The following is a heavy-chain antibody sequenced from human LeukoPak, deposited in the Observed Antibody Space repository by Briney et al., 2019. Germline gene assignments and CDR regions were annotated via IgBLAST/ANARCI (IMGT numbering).Heavy chain of an antibody. Sequence: SQTLSDTCAVPGGSIPCGDSSWSSIRQPPGKGLGWTGYMFQGGSTYYNPSLKSRVTISVDRSKNQFSLKLSSVTAADTAVYYCARVGSDWNDVRYNWFDPLGPGNPGHRLL. CDR1: GGSIPCGDSS. D-gene: IGHD1-1*01. CDR3: ARVGSDWNDVRYNWFDP. CDR2: MFQGGST. J-gene: IGHJ5*02. V-gene: IGHV4-30-2*01.